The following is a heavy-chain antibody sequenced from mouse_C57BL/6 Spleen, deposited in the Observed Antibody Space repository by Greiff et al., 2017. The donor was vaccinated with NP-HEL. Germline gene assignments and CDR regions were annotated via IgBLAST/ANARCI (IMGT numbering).Heavy chain of an antibody. Sequence: QVTLKESGAELARPGASVKLSCKASGYTFTSYGISWVKQRTGQGLEWIGEIYPRSGNTYYNEKFKGKATLTADKSSSTAYMELRSLTSEDSAVYFCARRGYYDYDYYYAMDYWGQGTSVTVSS. CDR3: ARRGYYDYDYYYAMDY. V-gene: IGHV1-81*01. D-gene: IGHD2-4*01. CDR2: IYPRSGNT. J-gene: IGHJ4*01. CDR1: GYTFTSYG.